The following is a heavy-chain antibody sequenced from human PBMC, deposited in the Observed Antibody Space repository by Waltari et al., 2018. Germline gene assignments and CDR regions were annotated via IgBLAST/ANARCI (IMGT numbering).Heavy chain of an antibody. Sequence: EVQLLESAGGLVQPGEALRLSCAASGFFFMGFALTWCRQAPGGWSECGASVRGRGATPFYADSVKGRFTIVRDNSRDTVYLQMNSLRVDDSAVYYCAKGSRGYTNYFFDSWGQGTLVSVSS. J-gene: IGHJ4*02. D-gene: IGHD3-16*02. CDR1: GFFFMGFA. CDR3: AKGSRGYTNYFFDS. V-gene: IGHV3-23*01. CDR2: VRGRGATP.